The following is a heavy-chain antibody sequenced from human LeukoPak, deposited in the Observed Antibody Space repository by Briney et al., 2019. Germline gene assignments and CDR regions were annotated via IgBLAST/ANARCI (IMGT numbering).Heavy chain of an antibody. Sequence: SETLSLACTVSSGSISSSSYYWGWIRQPPGKGLEWIGSIYYSGSTYYNPSLKSRVTISVDTSKNQFSLKLSSVTAADTAVYYCARAYSSGWYRGNYFDYWGQGTLVTVSS. CDR2: IYYSGST. D-gene: IGHD6-19*01. CDR3: ARAYSSGWYRGNYFDY. J-gene: IGHJ4*02. V-gene: IGHV4-39*01. CDR1: SGSISSSSYY.